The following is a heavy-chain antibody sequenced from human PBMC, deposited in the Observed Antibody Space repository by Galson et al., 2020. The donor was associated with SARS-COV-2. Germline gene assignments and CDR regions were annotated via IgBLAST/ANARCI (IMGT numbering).Heavy chain of an antibody. Sequence: GGSLRLSCVASGFRFSSDGMHWVRNAPGKGMARVAFVWFNEINKYYSDSVRGRFTITRDNSKNILYLHMNSLRIEDTAVYYCAKDPPNSGYAFAMWGQGTMVTVSS. J-gene: IGHJ3*02. D-gene: IGHD5-12*01. CDR1: GFRFSSDG. CDR2: VWFNEINK. V-gene: IGHV3-30*02. CDR3: AKDPPNSGYAFAM.